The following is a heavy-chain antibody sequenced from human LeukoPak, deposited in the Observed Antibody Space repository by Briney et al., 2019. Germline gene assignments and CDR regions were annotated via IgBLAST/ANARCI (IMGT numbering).Heavy chain of an antibody. CDR2: IYYSGST. V-gene: IGHV4-59*12. CDR1: GGSISSYY. Sequence: SETLSLTCTVSGGSISSYYWSWIRQPPGKGLEWIGYIYYSGSTYYNPSLKSRVTISVDTSKNQFSLKLSSVTAADTAVYYCARDDYGTKFDPWGQGTLVTVSS. J-gene: IGHJ5*02. CDR3: ARDDYGTKFDP. D-gene: IGHD4-17*01.